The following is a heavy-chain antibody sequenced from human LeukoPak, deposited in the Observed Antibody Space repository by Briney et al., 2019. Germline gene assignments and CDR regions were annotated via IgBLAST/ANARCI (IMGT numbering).Heavy chain of an antibody. CDR1: GFTFSSYA. Sequence: GGSLRLSCAASGFTFSSYAMSGVRQAPGGGLEWVSDICGSGGSTYYADPVRGRFTISRDNSKNTLYLQMNSLRAEDTAVYYCAKIQVGATTGYFDYWGQGTLVTVSS. D-gene: IGHD1-26*01. CDR3: AKIQVGATTGYFDY. J-gene: IGHJ4*02. CDR2: ICGSGGST. V-gene: IGHV3-23*01.